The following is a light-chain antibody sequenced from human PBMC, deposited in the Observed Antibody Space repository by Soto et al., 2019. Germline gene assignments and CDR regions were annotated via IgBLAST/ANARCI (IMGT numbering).Light chain of an antibody. J-gene: IGKJ1*01. CDR3: QHYVTSLTT. CDR2: GAS. CDR1: QSVTSNY. V-gene: IGKV3-20*01. Sequence: IVVTQSPATLSVSAGERATLSCRASQSVTSNYLAWYQQKPGQAPRLLIFGASIRVTGIPDRFIGSGSGTDFTLTISRLEPEDFAVYYCQHYVTSLTTFGQGTKVDIK.